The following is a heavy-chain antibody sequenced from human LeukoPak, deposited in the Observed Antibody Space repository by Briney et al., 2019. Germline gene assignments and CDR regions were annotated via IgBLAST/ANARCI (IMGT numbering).Heavy chain of an antibody. CDR2: ISGSGGST. Sequence: RGSLRLSCAASGFTFSSYAMSWVRQAPGKGLEWVSAISGSGGSTYYADSVKGRFTISRDNSKNTLYLQMNSLRAEDTAVYYCARDSYYYDSSGYYYIDYWGQGTLVTVSS. V-gene: IGHV3-23*01. CDR1: GFTFSSYA. J-gene: IGHJ4*02. CDR3: ARDSYYYDSSGYYYIDY. D-gene: IGHD3-22*01.